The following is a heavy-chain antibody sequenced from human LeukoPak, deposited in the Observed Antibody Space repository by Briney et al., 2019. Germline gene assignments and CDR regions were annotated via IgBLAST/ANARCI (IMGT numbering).Heavy chain of an antibody. CDR1: GGSISSYY. D-gene: IGHD4-17*01. Sequence: PSETLSLTCTVSGGSISSYYWSWIRQPPGKGLEWIGYIYYSGSTNYNPSLKSRVTISVDTSKNQFSLKLSSMTAADTAVYYCARRDYGDYVGNWYFDLWGRGTLVTVSS. CDR2: IYYSGST. CDR3: ARRDYGDYVGNWYFDL. J-gene: IGHJ2*01. V-gene: IGHV4-59*08.